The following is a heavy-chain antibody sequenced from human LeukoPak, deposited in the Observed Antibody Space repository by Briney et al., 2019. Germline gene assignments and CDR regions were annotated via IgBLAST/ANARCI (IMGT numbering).Heavy chain of an antibody. V-gene: IGHV4-34*01. J-gene: IGHJ4*02. CDR3: ARMRVPAAKGPFDY. CDR2: INHSGST. CDR1: GGSFSGYY. Sequence: SETLSLTCAVYGGSFSGYYWSWIRQPPGKGLEWIGEINHSGSTNYNPSLKSRVTISVDTSKNQFSLKLSSVTAAVTAVYYCARMRVPAAKGPFDYWGQGTLVTVSS. D-gene: IGHD2-2*01.